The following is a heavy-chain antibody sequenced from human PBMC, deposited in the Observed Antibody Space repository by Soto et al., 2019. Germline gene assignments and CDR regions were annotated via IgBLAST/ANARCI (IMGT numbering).Heavy chain of an antibody. CDR3: AKGYRYDCSGYYLDY. V-gene: IGHV3-23*01. CDR1: GFTFSSYA. Sequence: GGSLTLSCAASGFTFSSYAMGWVRQAPGKGLEWVGAISDSGGSTYYADSVKGRFTIASDNSKNTPYMQMTSLAADTTVEYYGAKGYRYDCSGYYLDYWGQGTLVTVSS. CDR2: ISDSGGST. J-gene: IGHJ4*02. D-gene: IGHD3-22*01.